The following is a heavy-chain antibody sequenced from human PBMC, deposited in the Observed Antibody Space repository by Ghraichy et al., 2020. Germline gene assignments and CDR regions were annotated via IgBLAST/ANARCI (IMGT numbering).Heavy chain of an antibody. V-gene: IGHV4-39*01. CDR3: VRPARGISGGSCFDP. D-gene: IGHD2-15*01. J-gene: IGHJ5*02. Sequence: SQTLSLTCTVSGDSSSTYYWGWIRQPPGKGLEWIGNIHYSGSTYQNPSLKSRVTMSVDTSKNQFSLKVTSVTAADTAIYYCVRPARGISGGSCFDPWGQGTLVTVSS. CDR1: GDSSSTYY. CDR2: IHYSGST.